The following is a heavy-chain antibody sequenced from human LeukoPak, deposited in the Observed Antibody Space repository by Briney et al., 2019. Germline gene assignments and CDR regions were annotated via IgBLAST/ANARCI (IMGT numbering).Heavy chain of an antibody. CDR1: GFTFSSYA. V-gene: IGHV3-23*01. CDR2: ISGSGGST. CDR3: AKGRLVVTATPIDY. D-gene: IGHD2-21*02. J-gene: IGHJ4*02. Sequence: GGSLRPSCAASGFTFSSYAMSWVRQAPGKGLEWVSAISGSGGSTYYADSVKGRFTISRDNSKNTLYLQMNSLRAEDTAVYYCAKGRLVVTATPIDYWGQGTLVTVSS.